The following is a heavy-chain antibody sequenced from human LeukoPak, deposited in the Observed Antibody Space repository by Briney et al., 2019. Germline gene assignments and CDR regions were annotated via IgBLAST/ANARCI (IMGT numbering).Heavy chain of an antibody. J-gene: IGHJ4*02. CDR3: AQGHCSGGSGPEN. Sequence: GGSLRLSCAASGFSVSSNYLNWVRQAPGKGLQWVSIIFNDGRTYYGASVKGRFTISRDISNNALYLQMNSLRHEDSAIYFCAQGHCSGGSGPENWGQGTLVTVSS. CDR2: IFNDGRT. CDR1: GFSVSSNY. V-gene: IGHV3-66*02. D-gene: IGHD2-15*01.